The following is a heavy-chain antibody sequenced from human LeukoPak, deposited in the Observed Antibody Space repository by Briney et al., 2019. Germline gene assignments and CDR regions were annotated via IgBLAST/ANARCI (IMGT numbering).Heavy chain of an antibody. V-gene: IGHV3-74*01. CDR2: INTDGSST. D-gene: IGHD1-1*01. CDR3: ARENWYLDH. CDR1: GFTFSKNW. Sequence: GGSLRLSCAASGFTFSKNWMHWVRQVPGKGLVWVSRINTDGSSTGYADSVKGRFTISRDNAKYTLYLQMSSLRAEDTAVYYCARENWYLDHWGQGTLVTVSS. J-gene: IGHJ4*02.